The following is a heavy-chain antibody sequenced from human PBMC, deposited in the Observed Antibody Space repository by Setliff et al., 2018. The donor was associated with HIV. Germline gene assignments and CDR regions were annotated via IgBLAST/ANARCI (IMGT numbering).Heavy chain of an antibody. V-gene: IGHV4-4*08. CDR1: GGFISSYS. J-gene: IGHJ6*03. CDR3: ARDATSEGYMDV. CDR2: IYTSGST. Sequence: SETLSLTCTVSGGFISSYSWSWIRQPPGKGLEWIGYIYTSGSTNYNPSLKSRVTISVDTSENQFSLKLTSVTAADTAMYFCARDATSEGYMDVWGKGTTVTVSS.